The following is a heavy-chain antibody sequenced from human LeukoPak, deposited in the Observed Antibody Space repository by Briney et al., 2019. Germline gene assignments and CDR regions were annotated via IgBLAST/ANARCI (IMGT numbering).Heavy chain of an antibody. J-gene: IGHJ3*02. D-gene: IGHD6-13*01. Sequence: PGGSLRLSCAASGFTFDDYAMHWVRQAPGKGLEWVSLISWDGGSTYYADSVKGRFTISRDNSKNSLYLQMNSLRAEDTALYYCAKDRGSSWPEDIWGQGTMVTVSS. CDR3: AKDRGSSWPEDI. CDR2: ISWDGGST. CDR1: GFTFDDYA. V-gene: IGHV3-43D*03.